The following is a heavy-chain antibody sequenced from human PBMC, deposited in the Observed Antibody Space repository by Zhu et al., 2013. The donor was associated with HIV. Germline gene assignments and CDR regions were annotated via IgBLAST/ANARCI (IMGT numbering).Heavy chain of an antibody. J-gene: IGHJ3*02. Sequence: QVQLVQSGAEVKKPGSSVKVSCKASGGTFSSYAISWVRQAPGQGLEWMGGIIPIFGTANYAQKFQGRVTITADESTSTAYMELSSLRSEDTAVYYCARDYSPYYDFWSGQAFDIWGQGTMVTVSS. CDR3: ARDYSPYYDFWSGQAFDI. CDR1: GGTFSSYA. V-gene: IGHV1-69*12. D-gene: IGHD3-3*01. CDR2: IIPIFGTA.